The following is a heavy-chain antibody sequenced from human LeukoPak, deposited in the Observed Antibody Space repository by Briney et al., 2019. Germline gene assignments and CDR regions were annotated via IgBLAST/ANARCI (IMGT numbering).Heavy chain of an antibody. D-gene: IGHD6-6*01. V-gene: IGHV3-7*01. CDR1: RFTINTYW. CDR2: IKQDGTEK. CDR3: ARAPISSHYYHFMDV. J-gene: IGHJ6*03. Sequence: GGSLRLSCAASRFTINTYWMTWVRQPPGKGLEWVANIKQDGTEKYYVASVKGRFTISRDNAKNSLYLQMNSLRAEDTAVYYCARAPISSHYYHFMDVWGKGTTVTVSS.